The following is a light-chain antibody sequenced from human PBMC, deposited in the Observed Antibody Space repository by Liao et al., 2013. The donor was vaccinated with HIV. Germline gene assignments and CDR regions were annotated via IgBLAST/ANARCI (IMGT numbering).Light chain of an antibody. J-gene: IGLJ1*01. Sequence: SYEVTQPPSVSVSPGQTASISCSGDKLGDKYVTWYRQRPGQSPVLVIYQDSKRPSGIPERFSGSNSGNTATLTISGTQAMDEADYYCQAWDSSTAYVFGTGTKVTVL. CDR1: KLGDKY. CDR2: QDS. CDR3: QAWDSSTAYV. V-gene: IGLV3-1*01.